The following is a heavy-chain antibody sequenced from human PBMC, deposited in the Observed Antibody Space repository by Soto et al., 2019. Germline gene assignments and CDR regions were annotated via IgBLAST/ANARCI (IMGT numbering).Heavy chain of an antibody. V-gene: IGHV3-33*01. D-gene: IGHD3-9*01. CDR1: GFTFSSYG. Sequence: QVQLVESGGGVVQPGRSLRLSCAASGFTFSSYGMHWVRQAPGKGLEWVAVIWYDGSNKYYADSVKGRFTISRDNSKNTLYLKMTSLRAEDTAVYYCARDTKVYRYFGPCYMDVWGKGTTVNGSS. J-gene: IGHJ6*03. CDR3: ARDTKVYRYFGPCYMDV. CDR2: IWYDGSNK.